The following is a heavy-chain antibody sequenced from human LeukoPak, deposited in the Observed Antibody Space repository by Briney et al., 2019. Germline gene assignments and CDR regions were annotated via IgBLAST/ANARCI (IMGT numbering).Heavy chain of an antibody. J-gene: IGHJ4*02. Sequence: PGGSLRLSCAASGFTFDDYTMHWVRQAPGKGLEWVSLISWDGGSTYYADSVKGRFTISRDNAKNTLYLHMNSLRAEDTAVYYCARATRIYSSGWYYSFDYWGQGTLVTVSS. D-gene: IGHD6-19*01. CDR1: GFTFDDYT. CDR2: ISWDGGST. CDR3: ARATRIYSSGWYYSFDY. V-gene: IGHV3-43*01.